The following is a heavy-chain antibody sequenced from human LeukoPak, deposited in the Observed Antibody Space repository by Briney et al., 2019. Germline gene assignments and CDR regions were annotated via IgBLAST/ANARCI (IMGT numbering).Heavy chain of an antibody. CDR1: GFTFSSYW. CDR2: IKQDGSEK. D-gene: IGHD2-2*02. CDR3: ARDTIIVVVPAAINSDAFDI. Sequence: GGSLRLSCAAFGFTFSSYWMSWVRQAPGKGLEWVSNIKQDGSEKYYVDSVKGRFTISRDNAKNSLYLQMNSLRAEDTAVYYCARDTIIVVVPAAINSDAFDIWGQGTMVTVSS. J-gene: IGHJ3*02. V-gene: IGHV3-7*01.